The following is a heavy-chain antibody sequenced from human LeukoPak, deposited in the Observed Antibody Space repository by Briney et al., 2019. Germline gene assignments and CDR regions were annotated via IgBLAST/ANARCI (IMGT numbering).Heavy chain of an antibody. CDR1: KFTFSSYW. CDR3: ARGTYYHEF. J-gene: IGHJ4*02. V-gene: IGHV3-7*04. D-gene: IGHD3-22*01. Sequence: GGSLRLSCGASKFTFSSYWMSWVRQAPGKGLEWVAYMNQLGNEKNYLDSVKGRFTISRDNAKNSLYLQMTSLRAEDTAVYYCARGTYYHEFWGQGTLVTVSS. CDR2: MNQLGNEK.